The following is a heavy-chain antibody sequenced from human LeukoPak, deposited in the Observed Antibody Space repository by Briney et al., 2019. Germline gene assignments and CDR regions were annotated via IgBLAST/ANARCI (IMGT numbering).Heavy chain of an antibody. J-gene: IGHJ4*02. CDR2: INHSGST. V-gene: IGHV4-34*01. D-gene: IGHD3-10*01. Sequence: SETLSLTCAVYGGSFSGYYWSWIRQPPGKGLEWIGEINHSGSTNYNPSLKSRVTISVDTPKNQFSLKLSSVTAADTAVYYCARGRLLWFGELDWGQGTLVTVSS. CDR1: GGSFSGYY. CDR3: ARGRLLWFGELD.